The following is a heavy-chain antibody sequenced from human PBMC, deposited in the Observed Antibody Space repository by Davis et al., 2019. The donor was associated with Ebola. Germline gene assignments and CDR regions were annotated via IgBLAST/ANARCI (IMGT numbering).Heavy chain of an antibody. Sequence: SGPTLVKPTQTLTLTCTFSGFSFTSSAVRMSWIRQPPGKALEWLARIDWDDDKFYSTSLKTRLTISKDTSKNQVVLKMTNMDPVDTATYYCARMSLSAYYAIDVWGQGTTVTVSS. CDR3: ARMSLSAYYAIDV. J-gene: IGHJ6*02. D-gene: IGHD3-16*01. CDR2: IDWDDDK. V-gene: IGHV2-70*04. CDR1: GFSFTSSAVR.